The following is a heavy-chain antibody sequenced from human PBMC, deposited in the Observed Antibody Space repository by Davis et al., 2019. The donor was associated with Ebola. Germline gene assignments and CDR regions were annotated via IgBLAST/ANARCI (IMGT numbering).Heavy chain of an antibody. Sequence: GGSLRLSCVASGFPFSAYGMHWVRQAPGKGLEWVTVIWYDGNYKYYADSVKGRFTISRDNSKNTLYLQMDSLRAEDTAVYYCARDKSFYYYMDVWGKGTTVTVSS. V-gene: IGHV3-33*01. CDR1: GFPFSAYG. CDR2: IWYDGNYK. J-gene: IGHJ6*03. CDR3: ARDKSFYYYMDV.